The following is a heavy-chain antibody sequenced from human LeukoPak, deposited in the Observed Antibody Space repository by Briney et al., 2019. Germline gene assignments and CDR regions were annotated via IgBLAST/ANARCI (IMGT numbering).Heavy chain of an antibody. D-gene: IGHD3-22*01. Sequence: GGSLRLSCAASGFTFSSYGMSWVRQAPGQGLEWVSFISGSGGNTFYADSVKGRFSISRDNSKNTVYLQMNRLRAEDTAVIYCVKDRRISGYRDAFDMWGPGTMVTVSS. CDR3: VKDRRISGYRDAFDM. V-gene: IGHV3-23*01. CDR2: ISGSGGNT. CDR1: GFTFSSYG. J-gene: IGHJ3*02.